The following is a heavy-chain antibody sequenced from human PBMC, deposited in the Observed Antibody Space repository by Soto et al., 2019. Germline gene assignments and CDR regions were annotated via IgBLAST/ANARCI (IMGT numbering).Heavy chain of an antibody. CDR2: IIPIFGTA. D-gene: IGHD3-22*01. CDR3: AREGASGSHIGY. CDR1: GGTFSSYA. J-gene: IGHJ4*02. V-gene: IGHV1-69*01. Sequence: QVQLVQSGAEVKKPGSSVKVSCKASGGTFSSYAISWVRQGPGQGLEWMGGIIPIFGTANYAQKFQGRVTITADESTSTAYMELSSLRSEGAAVYYCAREGASGSHIGYWGQGTLVTVSS.